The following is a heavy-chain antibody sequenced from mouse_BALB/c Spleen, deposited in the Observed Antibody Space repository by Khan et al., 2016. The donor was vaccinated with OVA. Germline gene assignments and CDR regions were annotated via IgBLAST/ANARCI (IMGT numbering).Heavy chain of an antibody. CDR1: GYTFTSYV. V-gene: IGHV1S136*01. CDR2: IYPFNDDT. J-gene: IGHJ3*01. D-gene: IGHD2-12*01. CDR3: TPVGTYDVSFAY. Sequence: EVQLQQSGPELVKPGASVKMSCKASGYTFTSYVMHWVKQKPGLGLEWIGYIYPFNDDTKYNEKFKGKATLTSDKSSSTAYMELSSLTSEDSAVDCCTPVGTYDVSFAYWGQGTLVTVSA.